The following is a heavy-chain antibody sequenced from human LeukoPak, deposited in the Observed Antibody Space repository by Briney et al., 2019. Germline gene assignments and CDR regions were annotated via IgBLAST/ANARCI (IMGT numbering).Heavy chain of an antibody. Sequence: SETLSLTCTVSGGSIRSFYWSWIRQAAGKGLEWIGRIYTSGSTGYNPSLKSRLSMSVDTSRNQFSLMLTSVTAADTAVYYCARDQSHYGSGCYYSAYYYFAMDAWGQGTTVTVSS. CDR3: ARDQSHYGSGCYYSAYYYFAMDA. CDR2: IYTSGST. V-gene: IGHV4-4*07. CDR1: GGSIRSFY. D-gene: IGHD3-10*01. J-gene: IGHJ6*02.